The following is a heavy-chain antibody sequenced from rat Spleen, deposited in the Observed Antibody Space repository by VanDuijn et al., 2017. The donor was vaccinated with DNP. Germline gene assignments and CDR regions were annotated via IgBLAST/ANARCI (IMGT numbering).Heavy chain of an antibody. CDR2: INAGGGNT. D-gene: IGHD1-11*01. CDR1: GFIFSNYG. J-gene: IGHJ2*01. V-gene: IGHV5S13*01. Sequence: EVQLVGSGGGLVQPGRSLKLSCAASGFIFSNYGMAWVRQAPTRGLEWVASINAGGGNTFYRDSVKGRFTFSRDNTKNTQYLQMDSLRSEDTATYYCARHPSSGGSNYFDYWGQGVLVTVSS. CDR3: ARHPSSGGSNYFDY.